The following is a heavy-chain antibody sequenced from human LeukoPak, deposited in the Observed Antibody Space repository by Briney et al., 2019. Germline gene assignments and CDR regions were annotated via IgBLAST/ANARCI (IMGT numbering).Heavy chain of an antibody. V-gene: IGHV3-23*01. CDR3: AKKTPGYSYGQYYFDY. CDR2: MTGSGGST. Sequence: GGSLRLSCAASGFNFNIYAMSWVRQAPGKGLEWVSTMTGSGGSTYYADSVKGRFTISRDNSKNTLYLQMNSLRAEDTAVYYCAKKTPGYSYGQYYFDYWGQGTLVTVSS. CDR1: GFNFNIYA. J-gene: IGHJ4*02. D-gene: IGHD5-18*01.